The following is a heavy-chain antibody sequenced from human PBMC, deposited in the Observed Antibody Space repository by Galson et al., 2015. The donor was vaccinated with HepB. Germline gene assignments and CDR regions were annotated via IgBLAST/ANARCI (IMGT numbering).Heavy chain of an antibody. D-gene: IGHD5-12*01. CDR2: INAGNGNT. CDR3: ARVWRLGYSGLFGY. V-gene: IGHV1-3*01. J-gene: IGHJ4*02. CDR1: GYTFTSYA. Sequence: SVKVSCKASGYTFTSYAMHWVRQAPGQRLEWMGWINAGNGNTKYSQKFQGRVTITRDTSASTAYMELSSLRSEDTAVYYCARVWRLGYSGLFGYWGQGTLVTVSS.